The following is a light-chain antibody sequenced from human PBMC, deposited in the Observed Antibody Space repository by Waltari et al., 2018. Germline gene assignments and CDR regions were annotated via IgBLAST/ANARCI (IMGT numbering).Light chain of an antibody. CDR2: HAS. CDR3: QQRSHFYT. CDR1: QSFGSS. Sequence: EIILTQSPVTLSSSPGERATLSCRASQSFGSSVVWYQHKPGQPPRLLIYHASKRATGISDRFSGTGSGTDFTLTISSLEPEDFAVYYCQQRSHFYTFGPGTRVDVK. J-gene: IGKJ3*01. V-gene: IGKV3-11*01.